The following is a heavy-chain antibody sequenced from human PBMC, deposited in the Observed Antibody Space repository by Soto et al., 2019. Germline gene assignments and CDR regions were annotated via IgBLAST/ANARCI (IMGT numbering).Heavy chain of an antibody. Sequence: SETLSLTCAVSGGSIISNYWWAWIRQSPGEGLVWIGSIYHSGTTYYNPSLESRVIISVDTSESRFALGLTSVTAADSAVYYCARYRREAVAGYTLDNWGQGILVTVSS. CDR1: GGSIISNYW. D-gene: IGHD6-13*01. CDR3: ARYRREAVAGYTLDN. V-gene: IGHV4-38-2*01. J-gene: IGHJ4*02. CDR2: IYHSGTT.